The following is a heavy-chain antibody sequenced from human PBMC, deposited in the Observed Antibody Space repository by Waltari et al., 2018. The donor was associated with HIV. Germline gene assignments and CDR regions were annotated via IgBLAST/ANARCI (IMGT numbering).Heavy chain of an antibody. CDR2: INPKTGDT. V-gene: IGHV1-8*01. D-gene: IGHD6-13*01. CDR1: GSPFTTYE. CDR3: TRSLALRIAAPGADV. Sequence: QVQLVQSGADLKRPRASMRLSRATSGSPFTTYEIPWVRQDPGQGLEWMGWINPKTGDTGFLDEFQGRITMTRNISSGTAYMDLTRLTKEDTATYYCTRSLALRIAAPGADVWGQGTSLIVSS. J-gene: IGHJ6*02.